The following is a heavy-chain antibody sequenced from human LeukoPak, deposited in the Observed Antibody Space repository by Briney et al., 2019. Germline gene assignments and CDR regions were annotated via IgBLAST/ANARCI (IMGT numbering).Heavy chain of an antibody. D-gene: IGHD6-19*01. V-gene: IGHV1-8*01. CDR1: GYTFTSYE. CDR3: ASPHDSSGWYYFDY. CDR2: MNPNSGNT. Sequence: GDPVKVSCKASGYTFTSYEINWVRQATGQGLEWMGWMNPNSGNTGYAQKFQGRVTMTRNTSISTAYMELSSLRSEDTAVYYCASPHDSSGWYYFDYWGQGTLVTVSS. J-gene: IGHJ4*02.